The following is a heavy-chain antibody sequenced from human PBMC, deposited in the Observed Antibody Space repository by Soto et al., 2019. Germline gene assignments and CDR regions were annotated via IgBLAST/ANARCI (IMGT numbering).Heavy chain of an antibody. CDR2: IYHGGTT. Sequence: SENLSLTCTVSGYSISSGSYWEWIRQPPGKGPERIASIYHGGTTFYNPSLKSRITISVDTSNIRFSLKLTSVTAADTAVYYCAMVHIMGLAVSTFDYRRHG. CDR1: GYSISSGSY. J-gene: IGHJ5*01. D-gene: IGHD2-21*01. V-gene: IGHV4-38-2*02. CDR3: AMVHIMGLAVSTFDY.